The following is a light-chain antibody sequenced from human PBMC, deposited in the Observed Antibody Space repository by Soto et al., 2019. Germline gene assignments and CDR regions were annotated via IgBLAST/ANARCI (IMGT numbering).Light chain of an antibody. V-gene: IGKV3D-15*01. CDR1: QSVSSY. Sequence: EIVLTQSPATLSLSPGERATLSCRASQSVSSYLAWYQQKPGQAPSLLIYDISARATGIPTRFSGSGSGTEFTLTISSLQSEDFAVYYCQQYNDWPLTFGGGTKVDTK. J-gene: IGKJ4*01. CDR3: QQYNDWPLT. CDR2: DIS.